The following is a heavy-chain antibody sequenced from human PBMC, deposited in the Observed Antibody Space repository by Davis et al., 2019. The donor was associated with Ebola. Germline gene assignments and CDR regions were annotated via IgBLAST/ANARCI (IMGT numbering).Heavy chain of an antibody. Sequence: ASVKVSCKASGGTFSSYAISWVRQATGQGLEWMGWMNPNSGNTGYAQKFQGRVTMTRSTSINTAYMELSSLRSEDSAVYYCARELKRAKQGSFFDFWGQGTLVTVSS. CDR3: ARELKRAKQGSFFDF. CDR2: MNPNSGNT. CDR1: GGTFSSYA. D-gene: IGHD5-24*01. V-gene: IGHV1-8*02. J-gene: IGHJ4*02.